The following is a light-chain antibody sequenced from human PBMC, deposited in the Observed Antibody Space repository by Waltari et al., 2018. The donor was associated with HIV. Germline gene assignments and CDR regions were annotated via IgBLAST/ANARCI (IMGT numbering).Light chain of an antibody. V-gene: IGLV2-8*01. Sequence: QSALTQPPSAPGSPGQPVTISCTGTSSDAGGHNSVSWYQQHPGKAPKLMIYEVSKRPSGVPERFAGSKSGNTASLTVSGLQAEDEADYYCSSYAGSNDFGVFGGGTKLTVL. CDR2: EVS. J-gene: IGLJ2*01. CDR1: SSDAGGHNS. CDR3: SSYAGSNDFGV.